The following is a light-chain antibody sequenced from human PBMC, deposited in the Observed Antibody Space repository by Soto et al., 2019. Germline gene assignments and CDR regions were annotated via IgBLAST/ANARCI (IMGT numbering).Light chain of an antibody. Sequence: QSALTQPASVSGSPGQSITISCTGTSSDGGGYTYVFWYQQHPGKAPKLRIYEVTNLPSGVSNRVSGSKSVNTSSLTISGLQAEDEADDYCNSYTSSSTYEVFGGGTKVTVL. V-gene: IGLV2-14*01. CDR3: NSYTSSSTYEV. J-gene: IGLJ2*01. CDR1: SSDGGGYTY. CDR2: EVT.